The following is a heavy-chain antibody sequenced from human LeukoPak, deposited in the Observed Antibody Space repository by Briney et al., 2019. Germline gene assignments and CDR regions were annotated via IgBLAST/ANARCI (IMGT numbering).Heavy chain of an antibody. CDR3: ARLLHDWFDS. D-gene: IGHD4-11*01. CDR2: IYYRGSA. V-gene: IGHV4-59*08. Sequence: SETLSLTCTVSGHSINSYYWSWIRQPPGKGLEWLGYIYYRGSANYNPSLKSRATISIDASKNQFSLRLTSVTAAHTAVYYCARLLHDWFDSWGQGTLVTVSS. CDR1: GHSINSYY. J-gene: IGHJ5*01.